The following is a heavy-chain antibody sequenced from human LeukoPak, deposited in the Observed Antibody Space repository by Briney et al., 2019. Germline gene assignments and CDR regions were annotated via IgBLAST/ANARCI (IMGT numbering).Heavy chain of an antibody. J-gene: IGHJ4*02. D-gene: IGHD6-19*01. CDR2: ISWDGGST. V-gene: IGHV3-43D*03. CDR1: GFTFDDYA. CDR3: AKDTVSSGWHTGIDY. Sequence: PGGSLRLSCAASGFTFDDYAMHWVRQAPGKGLEWVSVISWDGGSTYYADSLKGRFTISRDNSKNSLYLQMNSLRAEDTALYYCAKDTVSSGWHTGIDYWGQGTLVTVSS.